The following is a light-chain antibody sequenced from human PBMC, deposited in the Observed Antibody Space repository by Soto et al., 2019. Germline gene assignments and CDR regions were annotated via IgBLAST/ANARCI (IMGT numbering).Light chain of an antibody. CDR2: GVS. J-gene: IGKJ1*01. V-gene: IGKV3-20*01. Sequence: EIVLTQSPGTLSLSPGETASLSCSASQSLTSSYLAWYQQRPGQAPSLLIYGVSSRAIDMPGRLSGRGSGTEFTLTISSLQSDDFAVYYCQQYRNWPRTFGQGTKVDIK. CDR1: QSLTSSY. CDR3: QQYRNWPRT.